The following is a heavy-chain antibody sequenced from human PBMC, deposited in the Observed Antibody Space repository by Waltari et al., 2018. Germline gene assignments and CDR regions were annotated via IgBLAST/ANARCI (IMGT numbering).Heavy chain of an antibody. CDR3: ARGSYGNPFFDY. V-gene: IGHV3-30*01. Sequence: QVQLVESGGGVVQPGRSLRLSCAASGFTFSSYTMHWVRQAPGKGLEWVAVISYDGTNKYYADSVNGRFTISRDNSKSTLYLQMNSLRAEDTAVYYCARGSYGNPFFDYWGQGTLVTVSS. D-gene: IGHD5-18*01. CDR2: ISYDGTNK. CDR1: GFTFSSYT. J-gene: IGHJ4*02.